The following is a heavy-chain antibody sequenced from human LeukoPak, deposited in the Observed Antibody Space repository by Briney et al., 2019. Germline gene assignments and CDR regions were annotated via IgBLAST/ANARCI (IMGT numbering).Heavy chain of an antibody. Sequence: ASVKVSCKASGGTFSSYAISWVRQAPGQGLEWMGGIIPIFGTANYAQKFQGRVTITADESTSTAYMELSSLRSEDTAVYYCASSLYSSGWYYLPFDYWGQGTLVTVSS. J-gene: IGHJ4*02. CDR1: GGTFSSYA. CDR2: IIPIFGTA. V-gene: IGHV1-69*01. CDR3: ASSLYSSGWYYLPFDY. D-gene: IGHD6-13*01.